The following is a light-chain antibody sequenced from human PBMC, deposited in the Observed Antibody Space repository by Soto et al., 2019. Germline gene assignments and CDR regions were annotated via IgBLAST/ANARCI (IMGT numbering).Light chain of an antibody. CDR2: DAS. Sequence: TLSASVRDRVTITCRASQSIGRFLAWYQHQPGKAPKLLIYDASTLESGVPSRFSGTGSGTEFTFSITSLQPEDFGTYYCQQCYMGWTFGQGTKVYIK. CDR3: QQCYMGWT. J-gene: IGKJ1*01. CDR1: QSIGRF. V-gene: IGKV1-5*01.